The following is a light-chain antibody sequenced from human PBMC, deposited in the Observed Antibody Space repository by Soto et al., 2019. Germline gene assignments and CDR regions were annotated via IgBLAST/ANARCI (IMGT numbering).Light chain of an antibody. CDR3: QQYNNWPWT. V-gene: IGKV3-15*01. Sequence: EIVMTQSAATLSVSPGERASPSCRASQSVSSNLAWYQQKPGQAPRLLIYGASTRATGIPARFSGSGSGTEFTLTISSLQSEDFAVYYCQQYNNWPWTFGQGPNVDIK. J-gene: IGKJ1*01. CDR1: QSVSSN. CDR2: GAS.